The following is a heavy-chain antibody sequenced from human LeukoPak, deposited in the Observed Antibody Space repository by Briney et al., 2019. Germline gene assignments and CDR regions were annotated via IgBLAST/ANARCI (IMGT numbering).Heavy chain of an antibody. D-gene: IGHD3-22*01. CDR3: ARDLANYYDSSGYYPDYFDY. J-gene: IGHJ4*02. CDR1: GGSFSGYY. Sequence: SETLSLTCAVYGGSFSGYYWSWIRQPPGKGLEWIGEINHSGSTNYNPSLKSRVTISVDTSKNQFSLKLSSVTAADTAVYYCARDLANYYDSSGYYPDYFDYWGQGTLVTVSS. CDR2: INHSGST. V-gene: IGHV4-34*01.